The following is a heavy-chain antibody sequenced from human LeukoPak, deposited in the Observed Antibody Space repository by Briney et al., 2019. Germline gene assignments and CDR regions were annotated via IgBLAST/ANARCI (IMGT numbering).Heavy chain of an antibody. CDR1: GGSFRGYY. V-gene: IGHV4-34*01. Sequence: KPSETLSLTCAVYGGSFRGYYWSWIRQPPGKGLEWIGEINHSGSTNYNPSLKSRVTISVDTSKNQFSLKLSSVTAADTAVYYCARLGYYDSSDYYYYYYYGMDVWGQGTTVTVSS. J-gene: IGHJ6*02. D-gene: IGHD3-22*01. CDR3: ARLGYYDSSDYYYYYYYGMDV. CDR2: INHSGST.